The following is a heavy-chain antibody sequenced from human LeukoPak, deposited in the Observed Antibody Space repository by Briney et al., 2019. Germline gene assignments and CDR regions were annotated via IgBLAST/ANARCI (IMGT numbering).Heavy chain of an antibody. Sequence: PGRSLRLSCAASGFTFSSYGMHWVRQAPGKGLEWVAVISYDGSNKYYADSVKGRFTISKDNSKNTLYLQMNSLRAEDTAVYYCAKALTTVTTVFDYWGQGTLVTVSS. CDR2: ISYDGSNK. CDR1: GFTFSSYG. J-gene: IGHJ4*02. CDR3: AKALTTVTTVFDY. D-gene: IGHD4-17*01. V-gene: IGHV3-30*18.